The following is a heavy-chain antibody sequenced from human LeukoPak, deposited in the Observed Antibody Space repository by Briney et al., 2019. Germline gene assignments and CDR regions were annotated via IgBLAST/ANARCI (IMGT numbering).Heavy chain of an antibody. CDR3: ARELVLRGYYYYGMDV. CDR1: GYTSTGYY. D-gene: IGHD6-13*01. Sequence: ASVKVSCKASGYTSTGYYMHWVRQAPGQGLEWMGWINPNSGGTNYAQKFQGRVTMTRDTSISTAYMELSRLRSDDTAVYYCARELVLRGYYYYGMDVWGQGTTVTVSS. J-gene: IGHJ6*02. V-gene: IGHV1-2*02. CDR2: INPNSGGT.